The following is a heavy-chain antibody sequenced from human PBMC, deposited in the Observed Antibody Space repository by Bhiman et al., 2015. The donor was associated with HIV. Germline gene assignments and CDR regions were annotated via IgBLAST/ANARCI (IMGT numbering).Heavy chain of an antibody. CDR1: GFTFSSYA. J-gene: IGHJ4*02. CDR3: AKDQTPVAAAAYSWDY. V-gene: IGHV3-23*01. D-gene: IGHD6-13*01. Sequence: EVQLLESGGGLVQPGGSLRLSCAASGFTFSSYAMSWVRQAPGKGLEWVSAISGSGGSTYYADSVKGRFTISRDNSKNTLYLQMNSLRAEDTAVYYCAKDQTPVAAAAYSWDYWGQGNAGHRLL. CDR2: ISGSGGST.